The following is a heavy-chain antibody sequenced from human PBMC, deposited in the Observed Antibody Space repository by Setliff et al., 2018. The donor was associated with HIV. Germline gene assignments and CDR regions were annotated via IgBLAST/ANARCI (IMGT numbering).Heavy chain of an antibody. Sequence: SETLSLTCTVSGGSMNANHWSWIRQSPGKGPEWIAYIHVSGSTYYNPSLKSRVTMSVDTSKNQFSLKLSSVTAADTAVYYCARPRQGLTGSTPGYYMDVWGKGTTVTVS. CDR2: IHVSGST. CDR3: ARPRQGLTGSTPGYYMDV. D-gene: IGHD1-7*01. V-gene: IGHV4-59*04. J-gene: IGHJ6*03. CDR1: GGSMNANH.